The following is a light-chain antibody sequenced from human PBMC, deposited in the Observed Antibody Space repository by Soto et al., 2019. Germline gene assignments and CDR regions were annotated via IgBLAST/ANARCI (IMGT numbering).Light chain of an antibody. Sequence: SSELTQPPSVSVAPEKTATITCGGDNIGINAVHWYQQKPGQAPLLVVYYDNDRPSGIPERFSGSTSGNTATLTISRVEAGDEADYYCQLWNSSSDQGVFGGGTQLTVL. CDR3: QLWNSSSDQGV. CDR1: NIGINA. CDR2: YDN. J-gene: IGLJ3*02. V-gene: IGLV3-21*04.